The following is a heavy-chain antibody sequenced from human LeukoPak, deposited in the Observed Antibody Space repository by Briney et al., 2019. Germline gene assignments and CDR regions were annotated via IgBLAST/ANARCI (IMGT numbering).Heavy chain of an antibody. CDR2: IYYSGST. J-gene: IGHJ4*02. CDR3: AREGSYGYSFDY. V-gene: IGHV4-39*07. CDR1: GGSISSSSYY. D-gene: IGHD5-18*01. Sequence: SETLSLTCTVSGGSISSSSYYWGWIRQPPGKGLEWIGSIYYSGSTYYNPSLKSRVTISVDTSKNQFSLKLSSVTAADTAVYYCAREGSYGYSFDYWGQGTLVTVSS.